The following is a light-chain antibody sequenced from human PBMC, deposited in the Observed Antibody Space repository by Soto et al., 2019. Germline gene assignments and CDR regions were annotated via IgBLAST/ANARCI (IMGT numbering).Light chain of an antibody. V-gene: IGKV1-33*01. CDR2: DAS. Sequence: DIQMTQSPSPLYASVGDSVTITCQASQDIRNYVNWYQKKPGKAPKLLIYDASSLETGAPSRFSGSGSGTDFTFTISTLQPEDFATYDCQQYADQFTCGPGTKGAIK. CDR1: QDIRNY. CDR3: QQYADQFT. J-gene: IGKJ3*01.